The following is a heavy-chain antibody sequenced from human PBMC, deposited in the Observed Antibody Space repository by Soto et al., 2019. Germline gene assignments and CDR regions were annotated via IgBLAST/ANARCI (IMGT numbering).Heavy chain of an antibody. CDR2: IYQSGST. J-gene: IGHJ4*02. V-gene: IGHV4-30-2*06. D-gene: IGHD4-4*01. Sequence: QVQLQESGPGLVKPSQTLSLTCALSGVSINTGGHSWNWIRQSPGKALEWMGHIYQSGSTYYKPSLKGRITISVDMSNNDFSLEVTSVTPADTAVYFCARGDYNDYFDFWGQGALVTVSS. CDR3: ARGDYNDYFDF. CDR1: GVSINTGGHS.